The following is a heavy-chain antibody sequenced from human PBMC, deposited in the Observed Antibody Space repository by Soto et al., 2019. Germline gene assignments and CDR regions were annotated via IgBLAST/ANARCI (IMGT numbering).Heavy chain of an antibody. V-gene: IGHV4-59*01. CDR2: TYYSGST. J-gene: IGHJ5*02. Sequence: QVQLQESGPGLVKPSETLSLTCTVSGGSISSYYWSWIRQPPGKGLEWIGYTYYSGSTNYNPSLKSRVTISVDTSKNQFSLKLSSVTAADTAVYYCARAAVSSFFDPWGQGTLVTVSS. CDR3: ARAAVSSFFDP. CDR1: GGSISSYY.